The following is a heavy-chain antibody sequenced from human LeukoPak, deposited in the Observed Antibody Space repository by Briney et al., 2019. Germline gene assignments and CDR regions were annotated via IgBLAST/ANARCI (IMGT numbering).Heavy chain of an antibody. Sequence: SQTLSLTCTVSGGSINSGGYYWSWIRQHPGKGLEWIGYISYTGSRYYNPSLKSRVTISIHTSKTQFSLNLSPVTAADTAVYYGARDLGSDGFNLRNWFDPWGQGTLVTVSS. D-gene: IGHD5-24*01. CDR3: ARDLGSDGFNLRNWFDP. J-gene: IGHJ5*02. CDR1: GGSINSGGYY. CDR2: ISYTGSR. V-gene: IGHV4-31*03.